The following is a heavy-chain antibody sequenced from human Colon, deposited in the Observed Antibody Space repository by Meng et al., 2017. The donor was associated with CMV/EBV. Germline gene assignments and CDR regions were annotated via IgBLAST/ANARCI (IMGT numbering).Heavy chain of an antibody. D-gene: IGHD6-13*01. CDR3: AREPQYSSSWYSLEY. CDR1: GFTFSSYS. V-gene: IGHV3-21*01. Sequence: SGFTFSSYSMNWVRQAPGKGLEWVASISSSSSFIYYADSLKGRFTISRDNAKNSLYLQMNSLRAEDTAVYYCAREPQYSSSWYSLEYWGQGTLVTVSS. CDR2: ISSSSSFI. J-gene: IGHJ4*02.